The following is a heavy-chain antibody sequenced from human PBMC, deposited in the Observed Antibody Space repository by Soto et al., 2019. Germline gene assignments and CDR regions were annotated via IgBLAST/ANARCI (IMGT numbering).Heavy chain of an antibody. CDR1: GFTFSSYG. CDR3: ARDRAVAGTEPDDNWFDP. V-gene: IGHV3-33*01. J-gene: IGHJ5*02. CDR2: IWYDGSNK. Sequence: GGSLRLSCAASGFTFSSYGMHWVRQAPGKGLEWVAVIWYDGSNKYYADSVKGRFTISRDNSKNTLYLQMNSLRAEDTAVYYCARDRAVAGTEPDDNWFDPWGQGTLVTVSS. D-gene: IGHD6-19*01.